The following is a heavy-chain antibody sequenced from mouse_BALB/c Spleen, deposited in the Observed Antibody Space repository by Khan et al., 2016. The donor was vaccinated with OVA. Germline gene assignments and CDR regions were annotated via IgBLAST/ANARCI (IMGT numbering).Heavy chain of an antibody. CDR3: ARNTHMITKVRDY. V-gene: IGHV2-6*02. Sequence: QVQLKESGPGLVAPSQSLSITCTVSGFSLTSYGVHWVRQPPGKGLEWLVVIWSDGKTTYNSTIKSRLRISKDNSKSQVFLKMNSLQTDDTAMYYCARNTHMITKVRDYWGQGTSVTVSS. J-gene: IGHJ4*01. D-gene: IGHD2-4*01. CDR1: GFSLTSYG. CDR2: IWSDGKT.